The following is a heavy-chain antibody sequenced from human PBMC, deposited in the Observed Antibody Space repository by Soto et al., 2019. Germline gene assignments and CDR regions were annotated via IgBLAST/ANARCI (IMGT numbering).Heavy chain of an antibody. CDR1: GFTFSSYA. CDR2: ISGSGGST. J-gene: IGHJ4*02. D-gene: IGHD3-22*01. V-gene: IGHV3-23*01. Sequence: PGGSLRLSCEPSGFTFSSYAMSWVRQAPGKGREWVSAISGSGGSTYYADSVKGRFPIARDTSKNTLYLQMNSLRAEDTAVYYCAKDFGLYYYDSIGYYYPSAPFDYLGQGTLVTVSS. CDR3: AKDFGLYYYDSIGYYYPSAPFDY.